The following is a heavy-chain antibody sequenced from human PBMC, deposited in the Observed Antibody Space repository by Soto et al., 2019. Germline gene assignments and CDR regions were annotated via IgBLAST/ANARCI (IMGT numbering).Heavy chain of an antibody. CDR3: AAERDPIAVAGPVYFQN. Sequence: QVQLVESGGGVVQPGRSLRLSCAASGFTFSSYAMHWVRQAPGKGLEWVAVISYDGSNKYYADSVKGLFTISRDNSKNTLYLPMNSLRAEDTAVYYCAAERDPIAVAGPVYFQNSGQGNLVTVSS. CDR1: GFTFSSYA. CDR2: ISYDGSNK. J-gene: IGHJ1*01. D-gene: IGHD6-19*01. V-gene: IGHV3-30-3*01.